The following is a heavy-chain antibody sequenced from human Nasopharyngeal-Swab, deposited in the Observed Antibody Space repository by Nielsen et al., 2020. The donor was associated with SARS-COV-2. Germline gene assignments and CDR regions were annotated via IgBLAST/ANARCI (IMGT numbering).Heavy chain of an antibody. D-gene: IGHD6-13*01. CDR1: GVSIRSYY. CDR3: ARGRRGSSWDQNWFDP. J-gene: IGHJ5*02. Sequence: SETLSLTCTVSGVSIRSYYWSWIRQPPGKGLEWIGHIYFSGSTNYNPSLKSRVTISVDTSKNQFSLKLSSVTAADADVYDCARGRRGSSWDQNWFDPWGQGTLVTVSS. V-gene: IGHV4-59*01. CDR2: IYFSGST.